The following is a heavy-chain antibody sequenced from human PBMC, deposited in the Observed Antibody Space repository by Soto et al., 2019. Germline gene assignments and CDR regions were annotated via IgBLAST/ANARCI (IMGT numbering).Heavy chain of an antibody. Sequence: ASVKVSCKASGYIFTRYYMRWVRQAPGQGLEWMGIINPSGGSTSYTQKFQGRVTMTRDTSTSTVYMDLSSLRSEDTAVYYCARGLLGFGSPYYFDYWGQGTLVTVSS. CDR1: GYIFTRYY. J-gene: IGHJ4*02. V-gene: IGHV1-46*01. CDR2: INPSGGST. CDR3: ARGLLGFGSPYYFDY. D-gene: IGHD2-15*01.